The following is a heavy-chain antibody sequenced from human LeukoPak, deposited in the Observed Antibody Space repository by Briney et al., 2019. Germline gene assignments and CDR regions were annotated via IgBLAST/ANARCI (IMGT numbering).Heavy chain of an antibody. CDR1: GGSISSYY. CDR2: IYYSGST. D-gene: IGHD6-13*01. V-gene: IGHV4-59*12. J-gene: IGHJ3*02. CDR3: ARGSLGAVGNRAFDI. Sequence: SETLSLTCTASGGSISSYYWSWIRQAPGKGLEWIGSIYYSGSTYYNPSLKSRVTSSVDTSKNQFSLKLYSVTAADTAVYFCARGSLGAVGNRAFDIWGQGTMVTVSS.